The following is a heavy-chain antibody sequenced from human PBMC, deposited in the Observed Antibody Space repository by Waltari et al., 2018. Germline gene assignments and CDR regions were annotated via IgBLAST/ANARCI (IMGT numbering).Heavy chain of an antibody. Sequence: EVQMVESGGGLVKRGGSRRLSCADSGFTFSSYSMNWVRSAQGKGQGWVSSIRSRRSHIAYADSVKCRFTISRDNAKNSLYLQMNSLIAEDTAVYYCARDLGGLPYDYWGQVTLVTVSS. D-gene: IGHD3-16*01. J-gene: IGHJ4*02. CDR3: ARDLGGLPYDY. V-gene: IGHV3-21*01. CDR2: IRSRRSHI. CDR1: GFTFSSYS.